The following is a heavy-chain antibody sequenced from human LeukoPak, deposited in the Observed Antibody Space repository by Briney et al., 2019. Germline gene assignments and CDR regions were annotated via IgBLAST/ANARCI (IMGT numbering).Heavy chain of an antibody. CDR3: ARGLRREQQLLRAFDY. D-gene: IGHD6-13*01. J-gene: IGHJ4*02. V-gene: IGHV1-8*01. CDR1: GYTFTNYD. CDR2: MNPNSGNT. Sequence: GASVKVSCKAPGYTFTNYDINWVRQASGQGLEWMGWMNPNSGNTGSAQKFQGRVTMTSNTSISTAYTELSSLRSEDTAVYYCARGLRREQQLLRAFDYWGQGTPVTVSS.